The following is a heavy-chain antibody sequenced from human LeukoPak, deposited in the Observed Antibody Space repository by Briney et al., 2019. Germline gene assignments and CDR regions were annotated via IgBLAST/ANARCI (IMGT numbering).Heavy chain of an antibody. J-gene: IGHJ4*02. CDR1: GGTFSSYT. Sequence: SVKVSCKASGGTFSSYTISWVRQAPGQGLEWMGGIIPIFGTANYAQKFQGRVTITADESTSTAYMELSSLRSEDTAVYYCARAGGRLAAARENYFDYWGQGTLVTVSS. CDR2: IIPIFGTA. D-gene: IGHD6-13*01. V-gene: IGHV1-69*13. CDR3: ARAGGRLAAARENYFDY.